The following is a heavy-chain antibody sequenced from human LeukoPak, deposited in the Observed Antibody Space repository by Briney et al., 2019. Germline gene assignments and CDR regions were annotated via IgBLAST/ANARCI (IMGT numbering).Heavy chain of an antibody. CDR1: GVILSSHG. V-gene: IGHV3-33*01. D-gene: IGHD1-1*01. CDR3: ARDRGNDFLDY. CDR2: IWSDGSSE. Sequence: PGGSLRLSCVVSGVILSSHGIHWVRQAPGKGLEWVAFIWSDGSSEYYADSVKGRFTVSRDNSKNTVYLQINGLRVEDTAVYHCARDRGNDFLDYWGQGTLVTVSS. J-gene: IGHJ4*02.